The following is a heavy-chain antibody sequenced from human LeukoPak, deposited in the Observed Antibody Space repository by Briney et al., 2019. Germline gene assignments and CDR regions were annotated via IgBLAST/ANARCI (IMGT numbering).Heavy chain of an antibody. CDR3: ARDRASWSYDSSGYDLYYFDY. D-gene: IGHD3-22*01. J-gene: IGHJ4*02. V-gene: IGHV1-69*05. Sequence: SVKVSCKASGGTFSSYAISWVRQAPGQGLEWMGRIIPIFGTANYAQKFQGRVTITTDESTSTAYMELSSLRSEDTAVYYCARDRASWSYDSSGYDLYYFDYWGQGTLVTVSS. CDR1: GGTFSSYA. CDR2: IIPIFGTA.